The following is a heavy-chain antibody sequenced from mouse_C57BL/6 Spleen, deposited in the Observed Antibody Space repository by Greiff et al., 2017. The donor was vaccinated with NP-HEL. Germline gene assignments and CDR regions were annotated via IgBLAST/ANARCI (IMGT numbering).Heavy chain of an antibody. Sequence: VKLMESGAELARPGASVKMSCKASGYTFTSYTMHWVKQRPGQGLEWIGYINPSSGYTKYNQKFKDKATLTADKSSSTAYMQLSSLTSEDSAVYYCASYYYGSSDYAMDYWGQGTSVTVSS. V-gene: IGHV1-4*01. J-gene: IGHJ4*01. CDR2: INPSSGYT. CDR1: GYTFTSYT. CDR3: ASYYYGSSDYAMDY. D-gene: IGHD1-1*01.